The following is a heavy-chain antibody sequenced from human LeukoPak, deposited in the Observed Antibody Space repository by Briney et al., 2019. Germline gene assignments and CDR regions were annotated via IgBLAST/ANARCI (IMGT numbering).Heavy chain of an antibody. D-gene: IGHD1-20*01. CDR2: ISSSGSTI. J-gene: IGHJ5*02. CDR3: AGIAGTQFDP. V-gene: IGHV3-48*03. Sequence: GGSLRLSCAASGFTFSSYEMNWVRQAPGKGLEWVSYISSSGSTIYYADSVKGRFTISRDNAKNSLYLQMNSLRAEDTAVYYCAGIAGTQFDPWGQGTLVTVSS. CDR1: GFTFSSYE.